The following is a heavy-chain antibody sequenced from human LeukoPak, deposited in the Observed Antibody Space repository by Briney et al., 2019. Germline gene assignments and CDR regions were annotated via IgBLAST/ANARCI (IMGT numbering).Heavy chain of an antibody. V-gene: IGHV4-39*01. CDR3: ADTGLNSDAFDI. CDR2: IYYSGST. CDR1: GGSISSSSYY. D-gene: IGHD1-14*01. J-gene: IGHJ3*02. Sequence: SETLSLTCTVSGGSISSSSYYWGWIRQPPGKGLEWIGSIYYSGSTYYNPSLKSRVTISVDTSKNQFSLKLSSVTAADTAVYYCADTGLNSDAFDIWGPGTMVTVSS.